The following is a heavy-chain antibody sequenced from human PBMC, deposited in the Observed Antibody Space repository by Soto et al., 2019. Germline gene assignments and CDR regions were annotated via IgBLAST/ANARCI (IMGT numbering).Heavy chain of an antibody. CDR3: ANDRQYPRDYFQY. Sequence: EVKLLESGGGLVQPGGSLRLSCGVSGFTVTSNGVSWVRQAPGKGLEWVSAISPNGQGIWYADSVKGRFTISRDISRNTFILPMDSLMAEDTAVYYCANDRQYPRDYFQYWGQGTLVTVSS. D-gene: IGHD4-4*01. V-gene: IGHV3-23*01. CDR2: ISPNGQGI. J-gene: IGHJ4*02. CDR1: GFTVTSNG.